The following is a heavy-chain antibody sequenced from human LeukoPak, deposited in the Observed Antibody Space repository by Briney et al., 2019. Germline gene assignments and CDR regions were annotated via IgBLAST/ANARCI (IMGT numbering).Heavy chain of an antibody. V-gene: IGHV4-59*12. CDR3: ARDRWFDP. J-gene: IGHJ5*02. CDR1: GGSISSYS. Sequence: SETLSLTCTVSGGSISSYSWSWIRQPPGKGLEWIGYIYYSGSIYYNPSLKSRVTISLDTSKNQSSLKLTSVTAADTAVYYCARDRWFDPWGQGTLVTVSS. CDR2: IYYSGSI.